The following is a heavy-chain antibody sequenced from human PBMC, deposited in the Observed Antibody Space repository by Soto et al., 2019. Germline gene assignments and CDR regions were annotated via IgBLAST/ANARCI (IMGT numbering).Heavy chain of an antibody. D-gene: IGHD3-10*01. CDR2: ISGSGGST. V-gene: IGHV3-23*01. J-gene: IGHJ6*02. CDR1: GFTFSSYA. CDR3: AKGSGRNGSDTRYYYYGMDV. Sequence: GGSLRLSCAASGFTFSSYAMSWVRQAPGKGLEWVSAISGSGGSTYYAVSVKGRFTISRDNSKNTLYLQMNSLRAEDTAVYYCAKGSGRNGSDTRYYYYGMDVWGQGTTVTVSS.